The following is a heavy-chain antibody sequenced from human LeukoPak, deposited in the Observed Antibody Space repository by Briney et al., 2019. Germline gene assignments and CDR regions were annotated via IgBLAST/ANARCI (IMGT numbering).Heavy chain of an antibody. CDR3: ARSGFWTDHPAFDI. D-gene: IGHD3/OR15-3a*01. CDR1: GYTFTRYA. Sequence: GASVRVSCKASGYTFTRYAMNWVRQAPGQGLEWVGWINTKTGNPAYAQAFTGRLDTSVTTAYLQITSLKDEDTAVYYCARSGFWTDHPAFDISGQGAMVTVSS. V-gene: IGHV7-4-1*02. J-gene: IGHJ3*02. CDR2: INTKTGNP.